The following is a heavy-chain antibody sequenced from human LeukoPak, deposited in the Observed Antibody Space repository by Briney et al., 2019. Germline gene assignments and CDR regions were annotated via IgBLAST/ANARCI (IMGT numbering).Heavy chain of an antibody. V-gene: IGHV4-38-2*02. CDR3: VRDGGFYYTASPNSWFDP. CDR1: GFSISSDDC. J-gene: IGHJ5*02. Sequence: SETPSLTSLVSGFSISSDDCWGWIPQPPGKGLEWIGSISNRGSPYYNPSLKSRVTMSVDTPNNHFPLRLSSVTAADTAVYYCVRDGGFYYTASPNSWFDPWGQGTLVTVSS. D-gene: IGHD2-15*01. CDR2: ISNRGSP.